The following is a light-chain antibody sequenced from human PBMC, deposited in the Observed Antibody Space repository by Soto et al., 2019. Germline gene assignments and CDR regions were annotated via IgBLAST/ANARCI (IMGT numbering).Light chain of an antibody. J-gene: IGKJ1*01. CDR2: GAS. V-gene: IGKV3D-7*01. Sequence: VWPPSPATLSLSPGGRATLFCRACQSVSSNYLAWYQQKPGQAPRLLIYGASTRATGVPARFSGSGSGTEFTLTISNLQAEDSAVYHCHQYSNTFRTLGHGTKVDI. CDR1: QSVSSNY. CDR3: HQYSNTFRT.